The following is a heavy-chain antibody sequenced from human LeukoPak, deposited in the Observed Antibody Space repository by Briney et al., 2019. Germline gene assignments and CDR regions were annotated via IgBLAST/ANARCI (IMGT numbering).Heavy chain of an antibody. CDR2: ISSSGSTI. V-gene: IGHV3-48*04. CDR1: GFTFSSYS. J-gene: IGHJ6*03. CDR3: ARDRVAVVPYYYYYSTDV. Sequence: SGGSLRLSCAASGFTFSSYSMNWVRQAPGKGLEWVSYISSSGSTIYYADSVKGRFTISRDNAKNSLYLQLNSLRAEDTAVYYCARDRVAVVPYYYYYSTDVWGTGTTVTVSS. D-gene: IGHD6-19*01.